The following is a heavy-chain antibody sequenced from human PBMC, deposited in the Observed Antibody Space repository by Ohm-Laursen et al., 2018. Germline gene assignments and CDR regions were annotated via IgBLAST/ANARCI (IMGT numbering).Heavy chain of an antibody. CDR2: FSVDGST. J-gene: IGHJ5*02. D-gene: IGHD3/OR15-3a*01. CDR3: ARDGLGIGISLARTGWFDT. CDR1: GGSISGYY. V-gene: IGHV4-4*07. Sequence: PSETLSLTCSVSGGSISGYYWSWIRQPAGKGLEWLGRFSVDGSTNYNPSLKSRVTVSVQMSKSQFSLRLNSVTAADTAVYYCARDGLGIGISLARTGWFDTWGQGTLVTVSS.